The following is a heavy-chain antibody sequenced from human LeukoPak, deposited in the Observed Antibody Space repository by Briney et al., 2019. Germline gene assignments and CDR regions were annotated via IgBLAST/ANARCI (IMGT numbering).Heavy chain of an antibody. Sequence: PGRSLRLSCAASGFTLSSYGMHWVRQAPGKGLEWVAVIWYDGSNKYYADSVKGRFTISRDNSKNTLYLQMNSLRAEDTAVYYCARGGDLLPYYFDYWAQGTLVTVSP. CDR2: IWYDGSNK. CDR1: GFTLSSYG. CDR3: ARGGDLLPYYFDY. D-gene: IGHD4-17*01. J-gene: IGHJ4*02. V-gene: IGHV3-33*01.